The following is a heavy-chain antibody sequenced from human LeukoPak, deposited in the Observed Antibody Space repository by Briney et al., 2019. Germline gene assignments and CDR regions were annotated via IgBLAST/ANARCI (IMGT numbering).Heavy chain of an antibody. Sequence: PGGSLRLSCAASGFTFSSYAMHWVRQAPGKGLEWVAVISYDGSNKYYADSVKGRFTISRDNSKKTLYLQMNSLRAEDTAVYYCARDPGIVGATDWFDPWGQRTLVTVSS. CDR3: ARDPGIVGATDWFDP. D-gene: IGHD1-26*01. J-gene: IGHJ5*02. V-gene: IGHV3-30-3*01. CDR2: ISYDGSNK. CDR1: GFTFSSYA.